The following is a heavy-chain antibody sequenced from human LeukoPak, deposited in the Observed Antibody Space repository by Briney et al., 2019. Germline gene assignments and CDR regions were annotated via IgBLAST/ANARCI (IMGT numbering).Heavy chain of an antibody. Sequence: ASVKVSCKASGYSSTNYGISWVRQAPGQGLEWMGWISAYNGNTNYAQKLQGRVTMTTDTSTSTAYMELRSLRSDDTAVYYCARDKGWLLPTDDAFDIWGQGTMVTVSS. J-gene: IGHJ3*02. V-gene: IGHV1-18*01. CDR1: GYSSTNYG. D-gene: IGHD3-22*01. CDR2: ISAYNGNT. CDR3: ARDKGWLLPTDDAFDI.